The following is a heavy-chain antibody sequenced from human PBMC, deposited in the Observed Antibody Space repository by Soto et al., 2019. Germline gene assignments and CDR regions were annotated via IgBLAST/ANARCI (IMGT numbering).Heavy chain of an antibody. CDR3: ARGNIVVVVAAPPENWFEP. CDR1: GGSISSGDYY. CDR2: IYYGGST. V-gene: IGHV4-30-4*01. J-gene: IGHJ5*02. D-gene: IGHD2-15*01. Sequence: QVQLQESGPGLVKPSQTLSLTCTVSGGSISSGDYYWSWIRQPPGKGLEWIGYIYYGGSTYYNPSLKSRFTISVDTSNNQFSLKLSSVTAADTAVYYCARGNIVVVVAAPPENWFEPWGQGTLVTVSS.